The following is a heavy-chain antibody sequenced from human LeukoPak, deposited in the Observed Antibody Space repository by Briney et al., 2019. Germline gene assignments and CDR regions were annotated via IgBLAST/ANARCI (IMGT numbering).Heavy chain of an antibody. D-gene: IGHD2-2*01. V-gene: IGHV1-18*01. CDR2: ISAYNGNT. Sequence: ASVKVSCKASGYTFTSYGISWVRQAPGQGLEWMGWISAYNGNTNYAQKFQGRVTITADESTSTAYMELSSLRSEDTAVYYCASTLGYCSSTSCYVPFDYWGQGTLVTVSS. CDR1: GYTFTSYG. J-gene: IGHJ4*02. CDR3: ASTLGYCSSTSCYVPFDY.